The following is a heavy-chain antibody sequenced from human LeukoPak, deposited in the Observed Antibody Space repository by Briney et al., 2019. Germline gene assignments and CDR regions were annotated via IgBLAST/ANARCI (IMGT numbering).Heavy chain of an antibody. CDR2: ISSSSSTI. CDR1: EFSFSSYW. V-gene: IGHV3-48*01. J-gene: IGHJ4*02. D-gene: IGHD1-26*01. Sequence: GGSLRLSCEGSEFSFSSYWMSWVRQAPGEGLEWVSYISSSSSTIYYADSVKGRFTISRDNAKNSLYLQMNSLRAEDTAVYYCARDRSSGSYYLYYFDYWGQGTLVTVSS. CDR3: ARDRSSGSYYLYYFDY.